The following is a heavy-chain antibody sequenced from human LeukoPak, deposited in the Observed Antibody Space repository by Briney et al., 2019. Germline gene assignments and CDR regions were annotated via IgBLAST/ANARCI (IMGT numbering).Heavy chain of an antibody. CDR1: GGTFSSYA. D-gene: IGHD3-3*01. V-gene: IGHV1-69*05. CDR3: ARLTWALSGYYTGIDDDY. J-gene: IGHJ4*02. CDR2: INPIFGTA. Sequence: SVKLSCKASGGTFSSYAISWVRQAPGQGLEWMGRINPIFGTANYAQKFQGRVTITTDESTSTAYMELSSLRSEDTAVYYCARLTWALSGYYTGIDDDYWGQGTLVTVSS.